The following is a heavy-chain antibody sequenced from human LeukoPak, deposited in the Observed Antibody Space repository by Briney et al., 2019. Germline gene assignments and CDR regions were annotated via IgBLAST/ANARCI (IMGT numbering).Heavy chain of an antibody. J-gene: IGHJ4*02. V-gene: IGHV3-74*01. CDR2: ISPDGSLT. D-gene: IGHD3-10*01. CDR1: GFPFSEYW. CDR3: AVDYYDSGSH. Sequence: GGSLRLSCAASGFPFSEYWMHWVRQAPGKGLQWVSRISPDGSLTPYVDSVKGRFTISRDNAKNTLYLQMSSLRAEDTAVYYCAVDYYDSGSHWGQGALVTVSA.